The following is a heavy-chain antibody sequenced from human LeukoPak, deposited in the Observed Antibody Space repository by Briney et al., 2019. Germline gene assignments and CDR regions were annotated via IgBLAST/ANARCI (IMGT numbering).Heavy chain of an antibody. CDR2: ISSSSSYI. J-gene: IGHJ6*02. CDR3: SRDVRYSSGWYRGNHYGMDV. D-gene: IGHD6-19*01. V-gene: IGHV3-21*04. CDR1: GFTFSSYS. Sequence: GGSLRLSCAASGFTFSSYSMNWVRQAPGKGLEWVSSISSSSSYIYYADSVKGRFTISRDNSKNSLYLQMNSLRTEDTAFYYCSRDVRYSSGWYRGNHYGMDVWGQGTTVTVSS.